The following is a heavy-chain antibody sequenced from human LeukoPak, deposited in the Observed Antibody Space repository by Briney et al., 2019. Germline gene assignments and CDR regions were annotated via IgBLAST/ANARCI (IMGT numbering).Heavy chain of an antibody. CDR3: HTGGYYYHYMDV. D-gene: IGHD3-10*01. Sequence: PSETLSLTCAVYGVSFSDYYWNWIRQPPAKGLEWIGEINHRGSTNYNPSLKSRVTISVDTSKNQLSLKVNSVTAADTAMYYCHTGGYYYHYMDVWGKGTTVTVSS. CDR1: GVSFSDYY. V-gene: IGHV4-34*01. CDR2: INHRGST. J-gene: IGHJ6*03.